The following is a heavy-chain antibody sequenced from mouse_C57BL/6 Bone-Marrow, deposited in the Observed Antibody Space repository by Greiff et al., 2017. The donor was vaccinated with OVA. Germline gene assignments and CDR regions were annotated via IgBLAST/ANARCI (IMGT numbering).Heavy chain of an antibody. D-gene: IGHD2-4*01. V-gene: IGHV3-6*01. J-gene: IGHJ3*01. CDR2: ISYDGSN. Sequence: EVQLQESGPGLVKPSQSLSLTCSVTGYSITSGYYWNWIRQFPGNKLEWLGYISYDGSNNYNPSLKNRIPITRDTSKNQFFRKLNSVTTEDTATYYCARDDYDGEAWFAYWGQGTLVTVSA. CDR3: ARDDYDGEAWFAY. CDR1: GYSITSGYY.